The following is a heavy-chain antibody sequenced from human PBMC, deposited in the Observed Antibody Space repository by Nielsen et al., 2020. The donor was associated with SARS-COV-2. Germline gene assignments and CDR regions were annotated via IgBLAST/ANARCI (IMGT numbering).Heavy chain of an antibody. Sequence: GGSLRLSCAASGFTFSSYAMHWVRQAPGKGLEWVAVISYDGSNKYYADSVKGRFTISRDNSKNTLYLQMNSLRAEDTAVYYCARDQGRYSYGFGYWGQGTLVTVSS. CDR3: ARDQGRYSYGFGY. CDR2: ISYDGSNK. J-gene: IGHJ4*02. D-gene: IGHD5-18*01. V-gene: IGHV3-30-3*01. CDR1: GFTFSSYA.